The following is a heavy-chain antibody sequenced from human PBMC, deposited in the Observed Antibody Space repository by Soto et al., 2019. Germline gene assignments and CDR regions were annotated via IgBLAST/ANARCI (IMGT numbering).Heavy chain of an antibody. D-gene: IGHD2-15*01. Sequence: SETLSLTCAVYGGSFSGYYWSWIRQPPGKGLEWIGEINHSGSTNYNPSLKSRVTISVDTSKNQFSLKLSSVTAADTAVYYCAGVLVYCSGGSCYDWFAPWGQGTLVTVSS. V-gene: IGHV4-34*01. CDR2: INHSGST. CDR1: GGSFSGYY. J-gene: IGHJ5*02. CDR3: AGVLVYCSGGSCYDWFAP.